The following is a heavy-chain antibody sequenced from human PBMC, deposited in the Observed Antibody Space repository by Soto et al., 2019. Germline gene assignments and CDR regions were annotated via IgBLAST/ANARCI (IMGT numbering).Heavy chain of an antibody. CDR1: GYTFTNYG. J-gene: IGHJ4*02. CDR2: ISAYNGNT. CDR3: ARDLGGWPDY. V-gene: IGHV1-18*01. Sequence: ASVKVSCKASGYTFTNYGISWVRQAPGQRLEWMGWISAYNGNTNYAQRFQGRVTMTTDTSTSTAYMELSSLRSEDTAVYYCARDLGGWPDYWGQGTLVTVSS. D-gene: IGHD2-15*01.